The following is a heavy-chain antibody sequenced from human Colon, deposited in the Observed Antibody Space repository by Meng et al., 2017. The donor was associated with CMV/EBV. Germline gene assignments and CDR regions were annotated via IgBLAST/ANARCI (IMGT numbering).Heavy chain of an antibody. D-gene: IGHD2-2*01. CDR1: GFTFSSYA. J-gene: IGHJ4*02. CDR2: IYSGGSST. V-gene: IGHV3-23*03. CDR3: AKGSTSSRPYYFDY. Sequence: GESLKISCAASGFTFSSYAMSWVRQAPGKGLEWVSVIYSGGSSTYYADSVRGRLIISRDNSKSTLYLEMSSLRVEDTAIYFCAKGSTSSRPYYFDYWGQGTLVTVSS.